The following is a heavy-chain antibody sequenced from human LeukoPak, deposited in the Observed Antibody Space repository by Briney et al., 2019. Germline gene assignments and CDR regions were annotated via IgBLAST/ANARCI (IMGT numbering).Heavy chain of an antibody. CDR1: GGSISSYY. V-gene: IGHV4-59*01. Sequence: SETLSLTCTVSGGSISSYYWSWIRQPPGKGLEWIGYIYYSGSTNYNPSLKSRVTISVDTSKNQFSLKLSSVTAADTAVYYCARAVRDWYFDLWGRGTLVTVSS. CDR3: ARAVRDWYFDL. J-gene: IGHJ2*01. D-gene: IGHD4-23*01. CDR2: IYYSGST.